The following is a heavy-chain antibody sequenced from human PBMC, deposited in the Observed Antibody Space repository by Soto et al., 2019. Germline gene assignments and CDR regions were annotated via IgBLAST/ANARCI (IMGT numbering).Heavy chain of an antibody. J-gene: IGHJ4*02. Sequence: GGSLRLSCTVSGFAFNNYGINWVRQAPGKGLEWVSSISKSDYTYYSDSVKGRFTISRDNAKNSVSLQMNTLRVEDTAVYYCAREDSIIIPAVSDFWGQGALVTVSS. CDR2: ISKSDYT. CDR3: AREDSIIIPAVSDF. CDR1: GFAFNNYG. V-gene: IGHV3-21*01. D-gene: IGHD2-2*01.